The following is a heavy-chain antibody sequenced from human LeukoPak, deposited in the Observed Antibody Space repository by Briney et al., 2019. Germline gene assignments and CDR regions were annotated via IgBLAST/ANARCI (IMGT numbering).Heavy chain of an antibody. CDR2: VLYSGST. J-gene: IGHJ5*02. Sequence: SETLSLTCTVSGVSISSCHYYWAWIRQPPGRGLECIASVLYSGSTYYDPSFNGRVTLSVDTSKNQFSLRLSSVTAADTAIYYCARHTIDTTLGGVPDYFDAWGQGTPVTVSS. V-gene: IGHV4-39*07. CDR3: ARHTIDTTLGGVPDYFDA. D-gene: IGHD3-16*01. CDR1: GVSISSCHYY.